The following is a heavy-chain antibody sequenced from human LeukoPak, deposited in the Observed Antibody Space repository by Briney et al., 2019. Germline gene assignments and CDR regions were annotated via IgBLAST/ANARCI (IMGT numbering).Heavy chain of an antibody. V-gene: IGHV4-59*08. D-gene: IGHD6-19*01. J-gene: IGHJ4*02. CDR2: VYYSGST. CDR1: GGSISSYY. Sequence: SETLSLTCSVSGGSISSYYWSWIRQPPGKGLESIGYVYYSGSTNSNPSLQSRVTISVDTSKNQFSLQLSSVTAADTAVYYCARYMSGPGPFDYWGQGTLVTVSS. CDR3: ARYMSGPGPFDY.